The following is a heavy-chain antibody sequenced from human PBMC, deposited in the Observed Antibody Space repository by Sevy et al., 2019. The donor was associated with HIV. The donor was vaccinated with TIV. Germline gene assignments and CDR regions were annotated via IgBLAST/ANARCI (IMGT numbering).Heavy chain of an antibody. D-gene: IGHD5-12*01. CDR1: GGTFSSYA. Sequence: ASVKVSCKASGGTFSSYAISWVRQAPGQGLEWMGGIIPIFGTANYAQKFQGRVTLTADESTSTAYMELSSLRSEDTAVYYCARGARGYSGYDSYYFDYWGQGTLVTVSS. CDR2: IIPIFGTA. J-gene: IGHJ4*02. CDR3: ARGARGYSGYDSYYFDY. V-gene: IGHV1-69*13.